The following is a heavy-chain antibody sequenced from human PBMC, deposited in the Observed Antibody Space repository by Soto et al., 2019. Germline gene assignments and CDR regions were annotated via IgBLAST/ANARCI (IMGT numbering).Heavy chain of an antibody. D-gene: IGHD2-15*01. CDR2: INSDGSNT. CDR1: GFTFSSYW. CDR3: ARYCTGVTCYGQLDY. V-gene: IGHV3-74*01. J-gene: IGHJ4*02. Sequence: GGSLRLSCAASGFTFSSYWMHWVRQGPGRGLVWVARINSDGSNTAYADSVKGRFTISRDNAKNTLYLQMNSLRAEDTAVYYCARYCTGVTCYGQLDYWGQGTLVTVSS.